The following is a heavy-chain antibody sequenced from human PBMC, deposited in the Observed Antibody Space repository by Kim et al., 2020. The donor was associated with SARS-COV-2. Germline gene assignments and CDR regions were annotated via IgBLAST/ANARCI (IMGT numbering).Heavy chain of an antibody. J-gene: IGHJ5*02. V-gene: IGHV3-23*01. Sequence: GGSLRLSCAASGFTFSSYAMSWVRQAPGKGLEWVSAISGSGGSTYYADSVKGRFTISRDNSKNTLYLQMNSLRAEDTAVYYCAKDPLTFEYSSSSRTGGWFDPWGQGTLVTVSS. D-gene: IGHD6-6*01. CDR2: ISGSGGST. CDR1: GFTFSSYA. CDR3: AKDPLTFEYSSSSRTGGWFDP.